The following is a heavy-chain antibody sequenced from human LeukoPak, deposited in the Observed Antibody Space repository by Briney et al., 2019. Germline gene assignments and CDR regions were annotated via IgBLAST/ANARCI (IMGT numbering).Heavy chain of an antibody. CDR1: GYSFTSYW. Sequence: GESLKISCKGSGYSFTSYWIGWLRQMPGKGLEWMGIIYPGDSDTRYSPSFQGQVTISADKSISTAYLQWSSLKASDTAMYYCARGYDFWSGYPNYYYYMDVWGKGTTVTVSS. V-gene: IGHV5-51*01. CDR3: ARGYDFWSGYPNYYYYMDV. CDR2: IYPGDSDT. D-gene: IGHD3-3*01. J-gene: IGHJ6*03.